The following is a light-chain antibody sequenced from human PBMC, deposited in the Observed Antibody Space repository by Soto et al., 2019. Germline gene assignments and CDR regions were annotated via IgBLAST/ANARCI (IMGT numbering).Light chain of an antibody. CDR2: AAS. CDR3: QQSYGTPLT. Sequence: DMEMTQSPSSLSAFVGDRVTITCRASQSISNYLNWYQQKPGKVPKLLIYAASSLQSGVPTRFSGSGSGTDFTLTINSLHPEDFATYYCQQSYGTPLTFGGGTKIEIK. V-gene: IGKV1-39*01. J-gene: IGKJ4*01. CDR1: QSISNY.